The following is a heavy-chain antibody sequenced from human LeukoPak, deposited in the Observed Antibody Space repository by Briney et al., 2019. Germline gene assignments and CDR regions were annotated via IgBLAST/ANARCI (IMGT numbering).Heavy chain of an antibody. Sequence: PSETLSLTCAVYGGSFSGYYWSWIRQPPGKGLEWIGYVYYSGSTNYNPSLKSRVTISVDTSKNQFSLKLSSVTAADTAVYYCATLGAARPQIYFDYWGQGTLVTVSS. J-gene: IGHJ4*02. D-gene: IGHD6-6*01. CDR3: ATLGAARPQIYFDY. CDR1: GGSFSGYY. V-gene: IGHV4-59*01. CDR2: VYYSGST.